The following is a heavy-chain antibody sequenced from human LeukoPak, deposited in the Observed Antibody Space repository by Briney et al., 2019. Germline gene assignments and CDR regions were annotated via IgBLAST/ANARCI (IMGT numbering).Heavy chain of an antibody. Sequence: GGSLRLSCAASGFTFSSYAMHWVRQAPGKGLEWVAVISDDGSNKHYADSVKGRFTISRDNSKNTLYLQMNSLRAEDTAVYYCATSSSPRRGHQYYYYCMDVWGKGTTVTVSS. D-gene: IGHD6-6*01. CDR2: ISDDGSNK. J-gene: IGHJ6*03. V-gene: IGHV3-30*04. CDR1: GFTFSSYA. CDR3: ATSSSPRRGHQYYYYCMDV.